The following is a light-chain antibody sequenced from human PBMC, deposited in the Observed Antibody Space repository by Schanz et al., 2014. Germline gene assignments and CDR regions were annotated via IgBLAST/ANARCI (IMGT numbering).Light chain of an antibody. Sequence: ESVLTQSPGTLSLSPGERATLSCRASQSVSSSYLAWYQQKPGQAPRLLIYGASTRVTGIPDRFSGSGAGTDFTLTISRLEPEDFAVYYCHQYINSPFTFGPGTKLDLK. J-gene: IGKJ3*01. CDR3: HQYINSPFT. CDR2: GAS. V-gene: IGKV3-20*01. CDR1: QSVSSSY.